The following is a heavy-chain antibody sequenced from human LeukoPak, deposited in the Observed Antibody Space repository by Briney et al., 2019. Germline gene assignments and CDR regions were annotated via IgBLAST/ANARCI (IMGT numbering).Heavy chain of an antibody. D-gene: IGHD4-17*01. J-gene: IGHJ6*03. CDR2: VRYDGSDK. CDR1: GFTFSTYG. V-gene: IGHV3-30*02. Sequence: GXSLRLSCAASGFTFSTYGMHWVRQAPGKGLEWVAFVRYDGSDKYYVDSVKGRFTISRDNSRNTLYLQMNSLRAEDTAVYYCAKGAGYGDLGYFYYMDVWGKGTTVTVSS. CDR3: AKGAGYGDLGYFYYMDV.